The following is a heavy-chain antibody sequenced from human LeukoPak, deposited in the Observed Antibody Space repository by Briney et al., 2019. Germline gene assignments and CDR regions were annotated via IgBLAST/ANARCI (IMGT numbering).Heavy chain of an antibody. V-gene: IGHV3-21*06. Sequence: GRSLRLSCAASGFTFSSYSMNWVRQAPGKGLEWVSFISSTTSYKYYADSVKGRFTISRDNAKNSLYLQMNSLRAEDTAVYYCARGRSGWSPYYYYGMDVWGQGTTATVSS. CDR2: ISSTTSYK. J-gene: IGHJ6*02. CDR3: ARGRSGWSPYYYYGMDV. CDR1: GFTFSSYS. D-gene: IGHD6-19*01.